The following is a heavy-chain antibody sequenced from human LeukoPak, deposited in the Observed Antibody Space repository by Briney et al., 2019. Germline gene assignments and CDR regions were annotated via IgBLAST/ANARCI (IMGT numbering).Heavy chain of an antibody. Sequence: GGSLRLSCAASGFTFSTYWMSWVRQAPGKGLEWVANIKQDGSEKYYVDSVRGRFTISRDNANNSLYLQMNSLRAEDTAAYYCARDSKGSAWYVDYWGQGTLVTVSS. V-gene: IGHV3-7*05. CDR3: ARDSKGSAWYVDY. D-gene: IGHD6-19*01. J-gene: IGHJ4*02. CDR1: GFTFSTYW. CDR2: IKQDGSEK.